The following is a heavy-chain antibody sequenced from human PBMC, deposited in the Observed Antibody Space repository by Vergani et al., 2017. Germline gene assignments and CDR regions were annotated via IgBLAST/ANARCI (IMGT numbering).Heavy chain of an antibody. D-gene: IGHD2-2*01. CDR2: ISSSSSTI. V-gene: IGHV3-48*04. CDR1: GFTFSSYS. J-gene: IGHJ4*02. CDR3: ARDLLTPRTSYDY. Sequence: EVQLVESGGGLVQPGGSLRLPCAASGFTFSSYSMNWVRQAPGKGLEWVSYISSSSSTIYYADSVKGRFTISRDNAKNSLYLQMNSLRAKDTAVYYCARDLLTPRTSYDYWGQGTLVTVSS.